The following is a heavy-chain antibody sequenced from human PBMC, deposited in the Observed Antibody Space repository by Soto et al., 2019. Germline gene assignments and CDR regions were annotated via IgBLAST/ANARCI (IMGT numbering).Heavy chain of an antibody. CDR1: GYTFTSYG. CDR2: ISAYNGNT. CDR3: ARVSYDFWSGYYTVDY. J-gene: IGHJ4*02. V-gene: IGHV1-18*01. D-gene: IGHD3-3*01. Sequence: GASVKVSCKASGYTFTSYGISWVRQAPGQGLEWMGWISAYNGNTNYAQKLQGRVTMTTDTSTSTAYMELRSLRSDDTAVYYCARVSYDFWSGYYTVDYWGQGTLVTVSS.